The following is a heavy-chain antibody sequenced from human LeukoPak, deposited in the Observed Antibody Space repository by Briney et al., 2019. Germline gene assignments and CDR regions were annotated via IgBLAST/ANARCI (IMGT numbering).Heavy chain of an antibody. CDR1: GGSFSGYY. CDR3: ARVRGRADGYTTPYYFDY. D-gene: IGHD5-12*01. V-gene: IGHV4-34*01. J-gene: IGHJ4*02. Sequence: PSETLSLTCAVYGGSFSGYYWSWISQPPGKGLEWIGEINHSGSTNYNPSLKSRVTISVDTSKNQFSLKLSSVTAADTAVYYCARVRGRADGYTTPYYFDYWGQGTLVTVSS. CDR2: INHSGST.